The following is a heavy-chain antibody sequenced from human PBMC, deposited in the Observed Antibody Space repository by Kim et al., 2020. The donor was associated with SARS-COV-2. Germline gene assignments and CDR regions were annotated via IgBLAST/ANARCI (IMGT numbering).Heavy chain of an antibody. Sequence: ASVKVSCKASGYTFTGYYMHWVRQAPGQGLEWMGWINPNSGGTNYAQKFQGRVTMTRDTSISTAVMELRRLRSDDTAGYYCARDLMSKDVLMVYANRFDY. J-gene: IGHJ4*01. V-gene: IGHV1-2*02. CDR3: ARDLMSKDVLMVYANRFDY. CDR2: INPNSGGT. CDR1: GYTFTGYY. D-gene: IGHD2-8*01.